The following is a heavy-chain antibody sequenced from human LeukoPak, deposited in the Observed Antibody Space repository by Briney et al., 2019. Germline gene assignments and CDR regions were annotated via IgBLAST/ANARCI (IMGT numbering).Heavy chain of an antibody. CDR3: DCMLRGYSGYEFES. CDR2: ISYDGSNK. CDR1: GFTFSSYA. Sequence: GGALRLSCAASGFTFSSYAMHWVRQAPGMGLEWVAVISYDGSNKYYADSVKGRFTISRDNSKNTLYLQMNSLRAEDTAVYYCDCMLRGYSGYEFESWGQGTLVTVSS. J-gene: IGHJ4*02. V-gene: IGHV3-30-3*01. D-gene: IGHD5-12*01.